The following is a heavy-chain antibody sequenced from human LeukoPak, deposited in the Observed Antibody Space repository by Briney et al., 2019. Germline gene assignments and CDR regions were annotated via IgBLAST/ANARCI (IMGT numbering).Heavy chain of an antibody. Sequence: GGSLRLSCAASGFTFSSYTMHWVRQAPGKGLEWVAAISYDGSNKYYADSVKGRFTISRDNSKNTLFLQMNSLTTEDTAVYYCAREVGGDYVFDYWGQGTLVTVSS. D-gene: IGHD4-17*01. CDR1: GFTFSSYT. CDR3: AREVGGDYVFDY. V-gene: IGHV3-30-3*01. J-gene: IGHJ4*02. CDR2: ISYDGSNK.